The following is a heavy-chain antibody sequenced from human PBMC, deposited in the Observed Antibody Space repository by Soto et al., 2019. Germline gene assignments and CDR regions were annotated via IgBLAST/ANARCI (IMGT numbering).Heavy chain of an antibody. J-gene: IGHJ5*02. CDR2: IWYDGSKK. CDR3: ASSIS. V-gene: IGHV3-33*01. Sequence: WGSLRLSCEASGFTFSSYGMHWVRQAPGKGLEWVGVIWYDGSKKNYADSVMGRFTITRDNSQNTLYLQMNSLRVEDTVMYYCASSISWGQGTLVTVSS. CDR1: GFTFSSYG.